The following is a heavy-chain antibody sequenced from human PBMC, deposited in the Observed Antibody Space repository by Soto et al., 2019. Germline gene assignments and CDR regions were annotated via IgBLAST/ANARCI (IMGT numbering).Heavy chain of an antibody. CDR3: ARSGIAARLWYFQH. J-gene: IGHJ1*01. CDR2: IIPTFGTA. V-gene: IGHV1-69*06. D-gene: IGHD6-25*01. Sequence: QVQLVQSGAEVKKPGSSVKVSCKSSGGPFSSYAISWVRQAPGKGLKWMGGIIPTFGTANYAQKFQGRVTITADKTTSTAYMELRSLRSEDTAVYYCARSGIAARLWYFQHWGQGTLVTVSS. CDR1: GGPFSSYA.